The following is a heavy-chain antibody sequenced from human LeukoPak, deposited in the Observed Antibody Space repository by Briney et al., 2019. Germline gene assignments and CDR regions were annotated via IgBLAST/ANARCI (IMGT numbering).Heavy chain of an antibody. CDR1: GYTFTSYG. Sequence: ASVKVSCKASGYTFTSYGINWVRQAPGQGLEWMGWISAYNGDTNYAQKLQGRVTMTTDTSTSTAYMELRSLRSDDTAVYYCARDCLASFYYYYYMDVWGKGTTVAVSS. D-gene: IGHD3-10*01. J-gene: IGHJ6*03. CDR2: ISAYNGDT. V-gene: IGHV1-18*01. CDR3: ARDCLASFYYYYYMDV.